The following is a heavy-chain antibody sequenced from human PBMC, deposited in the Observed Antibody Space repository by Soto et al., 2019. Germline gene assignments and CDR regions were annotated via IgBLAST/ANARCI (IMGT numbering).Heavy chain of an antibody. CDR1: GYTFTSYG. Sequence: GASVKVSCKASGYTFTSYGISWVRQAPGQGLEWIEWINPNSGGTNYAQKCKGWVTMTRDTSISTAYMELSRLRPDDTAVYYCARETEMGALPGYDAFDIWGQGTMVTVSS. D-gene: IGHD3-16*01. V-gene: IGHV1-2*04. CDR3: ARETEMGALPGYDAFDI. J-gene: IGHJ3*02. CDR2: INPNSGGT.